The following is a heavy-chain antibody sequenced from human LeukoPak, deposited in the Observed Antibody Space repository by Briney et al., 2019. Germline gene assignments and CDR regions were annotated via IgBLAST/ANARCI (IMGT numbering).Heavy chain of an antibody. V-gene: IGHV3-21*01. Sequence: GGSLRLSCAASGFTFSTYNMNWVRQAPGKGMEWVSSISSSSSYIYYADSVKGRFTISRDNAKNSLYLQMNSLRAEDTAVYYCARGGSGVATPFDFWGQGTLVTVSS. J-gene: IGHJ4*02. D-gene: IGHD5-12*01. CDR1: GFTFSTYN. CDR2: ISSSSSYI. CDR3: ARGGSGVATPFDF.